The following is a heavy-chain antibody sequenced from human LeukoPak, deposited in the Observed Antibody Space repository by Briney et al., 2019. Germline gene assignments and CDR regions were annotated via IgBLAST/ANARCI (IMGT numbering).Heavy chain of an antibody. D-gene: IGHD3-22*01. CDR2: INGGNGNT. CDR1: GYTFTSYA. Sequence: ASVKVSCKASGYTFTSYAMHWVRQAPGQRLEWMGWINGGNGNTKYSQKFLGRVTITRDTSASTAYMELSSLRSEDTAVYYCARELNYYDNSGYYTYYYGMDVWGQGTTVTVSS. V-gene: IGHV1-3*01. CDR3: ARELNYYDNSGYYTYYYGMDV. J-gene: IGHJ6*02.